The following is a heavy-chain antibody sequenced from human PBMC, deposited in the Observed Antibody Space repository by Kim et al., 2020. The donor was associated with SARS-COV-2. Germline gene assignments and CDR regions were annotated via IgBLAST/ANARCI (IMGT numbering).Heavy chain of an antibody. V-gene: IGHV3-30*03. CDR1: GFTFSSYG. CDR3: AGGWEPPGDYYYYGMDV. D-gene: IGHD1-26*01. J-gene: IGHJ6*02. Sequence: GGSLRLSCAASGFTFSSYGMHWVRQAPGKGLEWVAVISYDGSNKYYADSVKGRFTISRDNSKNTLYLQMNSLRAEDTAVYYCAGGWEPPGDYYYYGMDVWGQGTTVTVSS. CDR2: ISYDGSNK.